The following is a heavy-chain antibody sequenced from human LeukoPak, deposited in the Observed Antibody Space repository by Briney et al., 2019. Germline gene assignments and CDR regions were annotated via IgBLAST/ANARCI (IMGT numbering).Heavy chain of an antibody. Sequence: NSSETLSLTCTVSGGSISSYYWSWIRQPPGKGLEWIGYIHTSGSTNYNPSLKSRVTISVDTSKNQFSLKLSSVTAADTAVYYCARAHSSGRIFDCWGQGTLVTVSS. D-gene: IGHD6-19*01. CDR3: ARAHSSGRIFDC. CDR2: IHTSGST. CDR1: GGSISSYY. V-gene: IGHV4-4*09. J-gene: IGHJ4*02.